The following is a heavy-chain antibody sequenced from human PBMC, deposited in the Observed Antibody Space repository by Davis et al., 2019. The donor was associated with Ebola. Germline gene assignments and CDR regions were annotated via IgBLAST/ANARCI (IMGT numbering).Heavy chain of an antibody. CDR2: IYYSGST. CDR1: GGSVSSSGYY. Sequence: SETLSLSCTVSGGSVSSSGYYWGWIRQPPGRGLEWIGYIYYSGSTYYNPSLKSRVTISVDTSKNQFSLKLSSLTAADTAVYFCARLYHIDNWGRGTLVTVSS. CDR3: ARLYHIDN. J-gene: IGHJ4*02. V-gene: IGHV4-39*01. D-gene: IGHD2-2*01.